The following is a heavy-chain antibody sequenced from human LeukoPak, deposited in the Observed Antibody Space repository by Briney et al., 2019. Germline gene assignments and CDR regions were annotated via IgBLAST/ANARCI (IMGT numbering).Heavy chain of an antibody. J-gene: IGHJ4*02. Sequence: PGGSLRLSCAASGFTFSGYEMNWVRQAPGKGLEWLSHISSTGGTIYYADSEKGRLTVSRDNAKNSLYLQMNSLRAEDTSVYYCAKSDPYGDSLIEIWGQGALVTVSS. CDR3: AKSDPYGDSLIEI. D-gene: IGHD4-17*01. CDR1: GFTFSGYE. CDR2: ISSTGGTI. V-gene: IGHV3-48*03.